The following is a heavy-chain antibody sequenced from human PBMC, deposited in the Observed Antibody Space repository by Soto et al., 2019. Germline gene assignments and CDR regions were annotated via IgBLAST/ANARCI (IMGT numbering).Heavy chain of an antibody. CDR1: GFTFSSYA. J-gene: IGHJ2*01. V-gene: IGHV3-23*01. D-gene: IGHD6-13*01. CDR2: ISGSGGST. Sequence: EVQLLESGGGLVQPGGSLRLSCAASGFTFSSYAMSWVRQAPGKGLEWVSAISGSGGSTYYADSVKGRFTISRDNSKNTLYLQMNSLRAEDTAVYYYAKAEAAAGTNWYFDLWGRGTLVTVSS. CDR3: AKAEAAAGTNWYFDL.